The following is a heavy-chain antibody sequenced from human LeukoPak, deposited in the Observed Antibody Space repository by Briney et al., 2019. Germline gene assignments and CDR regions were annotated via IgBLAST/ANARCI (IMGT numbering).Heavy chain of an antibody. V-gene: IGHV1-18*01. J-gene: IGHJ4*02. Sequence: ASVKVSCKASGYTFTSYGISWVRQAPGQGLEWMGWISAYNGNTNYAQKLQGRVTMTTDTSTSTAYMELRSLRSDDTAVYYCARAYCSSTSCQTEHFDCWGQGTLVTVSS. CDR1: GYTFTSYG. CDR3: ARAYCSSTSCQTEHFDC. D-gene: IGHD2-2*01. CDR2: ISAYNGNT.